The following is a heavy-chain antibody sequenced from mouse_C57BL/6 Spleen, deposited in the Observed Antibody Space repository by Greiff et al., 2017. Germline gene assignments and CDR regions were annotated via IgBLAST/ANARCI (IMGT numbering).Heavy chain of an antibody. CDR2: IDPSDSET. Sequence: VKQSCKASGYTFTSYWMHWGKQRPIQGLEWIGNIDPSDSETHYNQKFKDKATLTVDKSSSTAYMQLSSLTSEDSAVYYCARRVLRSYFDYWGQGTTLTVAS. V-gene: IGHV1-52*01. CDR3: ARRVLRSYFDY. CDR1: GYTFTSYW. J-gene: IGHJ2*01. D-gene: IGHD2-12*01.